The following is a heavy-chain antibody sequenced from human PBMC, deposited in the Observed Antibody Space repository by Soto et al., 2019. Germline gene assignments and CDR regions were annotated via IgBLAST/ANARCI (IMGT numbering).Heavy chain of an antibody. CDR1: GGSVSSNNYY. CDR3: AVRRVAVTGPWSFDV. V-gene: IGHV4-61*01. CDR2: IYYTGST. J-gene: IGHJ3*01. D-gene: IGHD6-19*01. Sequence: QVQLQESGPGLVKPSETLSLTCTVSGGSVSSNNYYWSWIRQPPGKGLEWIGYIYYTGSTNYNPSLRSRITISVDTSKNQFSLKLGSVTAADTAVYYCAVRRVAVTGPWSFDVWGQGTTVTVSS.